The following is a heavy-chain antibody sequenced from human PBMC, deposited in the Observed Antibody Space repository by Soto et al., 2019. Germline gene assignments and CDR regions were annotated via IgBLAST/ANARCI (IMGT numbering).Heavy chain of an antibody. Sequence: GESLKISCKGSGYSFTSYWISWVRQMPGKGLEWMGRIDPSDSYTNYSPSFQGHVTISADKSISTAYLQWSSLRASDTAMHYCARPITYCSSTSCYTPGGYYYYGMDVWGQGTTVTVSS. D-gene: IGHD2-2*02. CDR2: IDPSDSYT. V-gene: IGHV5-10-1*01. CDR1: GYSFTSYW. CDR3: ARPITYCSSTSCYTPGGYYYYGMDV. J-gene: IGHJ6*02.